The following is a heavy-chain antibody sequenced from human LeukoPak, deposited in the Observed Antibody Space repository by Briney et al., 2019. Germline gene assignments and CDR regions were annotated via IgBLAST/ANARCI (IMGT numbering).Heavy chain of an antibody. CDR2: ISYDGSNK. CDR1: GFTFSSYA. D-gene: IGHD1-14*01. V-gene: IGHV3-30-3*01. CDR3: ARDRLTFFDI. J-gene: IGHJ3*02. Sequence: PGRSLRLSCAASGFTFSSYAMHWVRQAPGKGLEWVAVISYDGSNKYYADSVKGRFTISRDNSKNTLYLQMNSLRAEDTAVYYCARDRLTFFDIWGQGTMVTVSS.